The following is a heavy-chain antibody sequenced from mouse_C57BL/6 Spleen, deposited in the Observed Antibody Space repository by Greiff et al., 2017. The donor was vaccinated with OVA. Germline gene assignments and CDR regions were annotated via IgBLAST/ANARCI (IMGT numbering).Heavy chain of an antibody. Sequence: VQLQQPGAELVKPGASVKMSCKASGYTFTSYWITWVKQRPGQGLEWIGDIYPGSGSTNYNEKFKSKATLTVDTSSSTAYMQLSSLTSEDSAVYYCARRRSYYGNYYAMDYWGQGTSVTVSS. D-gene: IGHD2-1*01. J-gene: IGHJ4*01. CDR2: IYPGSGST. CDR1: GYTFTSYW. V-gene: IGHV1-55*01. CDR3: ARRRSYYGNYYAMDY.